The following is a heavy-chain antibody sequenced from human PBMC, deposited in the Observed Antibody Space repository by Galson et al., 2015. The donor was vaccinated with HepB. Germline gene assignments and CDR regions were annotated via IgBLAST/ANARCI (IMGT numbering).Heavy chain of an antibody. Sequence: SVKVSCKASGYTFTTSYMHWVRQAPGQGLEWMGIINPSGGSTSYAQKFQGRVTMTRDTSTSTVYMELSSLRSEDTVVYYCTRVPLVSHEGAFDIWGQGTMVTVSS. CDR2: INPSGGST. V-gene: IGHV1-46*01. CDR3: TRVPLVSHEGAFDI. CDR1: GYTFTTSY. D-gene: IGHD6-6*01. J-gene: IGHJ3*02.